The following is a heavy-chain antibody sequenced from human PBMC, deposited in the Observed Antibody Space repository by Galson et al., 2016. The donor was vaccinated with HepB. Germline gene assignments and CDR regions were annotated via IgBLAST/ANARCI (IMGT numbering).Heavy chain of an antibody. D-gene: IGHD5-12*01. J-gene: IGHJ3*02. CDR3: ARTRRNYGGYDWGFDI. CDR2: ISTYYKNT. Sequence: SVKVSCKASGYTFADYSITWVRQAPGQGLEWMGWISTYYKNTKYAQKLQDRVTLITDTSTSTAYMELRGLTSDDTAVYYCARTRRNYGGYDWGFDIWGQGTLVTVSS. CDR1: GYTFADYS. V-gene: IGHV1-18*01.